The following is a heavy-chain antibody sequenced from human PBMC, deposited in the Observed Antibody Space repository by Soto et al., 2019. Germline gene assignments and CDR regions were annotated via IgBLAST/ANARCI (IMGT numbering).Heavy chain of an antibody. CDR1: GGSLSSVGYY. V-gene: IGHV4-31*03. J-gene: IGHJ4*02. CDR2: IYYSGST. CDR3: ARYGSGSYYSYFDY. Sequence: SETLSLTSTVSGGSLSSVGYYWRWIRPHPGKGLEWIGYIYYSGSTYYNPSLKSRVTISVDTSKNQFSLKLSSVTAADTAVYYCARYGSGSYYSYFDYWGQGTLVTVSS. D-gene: IGHD3-10*01.